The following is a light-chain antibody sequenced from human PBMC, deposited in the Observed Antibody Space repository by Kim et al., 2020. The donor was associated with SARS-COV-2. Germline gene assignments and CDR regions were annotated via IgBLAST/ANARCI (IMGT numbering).Light chain of an antibody. V-gene: IGKV1-5*03. CDR2: KAS. J-gene: IGKJ2*01. Sequence: SASVGDRVTITCRASQSISSWLARYQQKPGKAPKLLIYKASSLESGVPSRFSGSGSGTEFTLTISSLQPDDFATYYCQQYNSYAYTFGQGTKLEI. CDR3: QQYNSYAYT. CDR1: QSISSW.